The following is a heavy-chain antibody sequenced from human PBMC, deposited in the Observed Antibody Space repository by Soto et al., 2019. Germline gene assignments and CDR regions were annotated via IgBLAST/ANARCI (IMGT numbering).Heavy chain of an antibody. Sequence: QVQLVQSGAEVKKPGASVKVSCKASGYTFINYYIHWVRQAPGHGLECMAIINPTGGSTNYAQKFQGRINLTMDTFTTTFYMALSSLTSEDTAIFYCARHLAAGDVWGQGTLVTVSS. D-gene: IGHD2-8*02. CDR1: GYTFINYY. V-gene: IGHV1-46*01. CDR3: ARHLAAGDV. CDR2: INPTGGST. J-gene: IGHJ4*02.